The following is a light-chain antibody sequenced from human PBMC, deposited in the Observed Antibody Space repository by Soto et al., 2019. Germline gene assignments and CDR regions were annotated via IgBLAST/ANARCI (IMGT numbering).Light chain of an antibody. CDR3: CSYAGSDTLYV. J-gene: IGLJ1*01. CDR2: DVS. Sequence: QSALTQPRSVSGSPGQSVTISCTGTSTDFGGYNYVSWYQQHPGKVPKLMLYDVSKRPSGVPDRFSGSKSGNTASLTISGLQAEDEADYYCCSYAGSDTLYVFGSGTKVTVL. V-gene: IGLV2-11*01. CDR1: STDFGGYNY.